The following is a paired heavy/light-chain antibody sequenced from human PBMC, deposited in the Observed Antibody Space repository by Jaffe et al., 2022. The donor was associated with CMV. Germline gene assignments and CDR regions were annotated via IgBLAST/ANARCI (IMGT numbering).Heavy chain of an antibody. Sequence: VQESGGGLVQPGRSLRLSCTASGFTFGDYAMTWVRQAPGKGLEWIGFIRSKTYGGTTEYAASVKGRFTISRDDSKSIAYLQMNSLRTEDTAVYYCTRELGHIVSTWDDYWGQGTLVTVSS. D-gene: IGHD5-12*01. CDR3: TRELGHIVSTWDDY. J-gene: IGHJ4*02. CDR2: IRSKTYGGTT. V-gene: IGHV3-49*04. CDR1: GFTFGDYA.
Light chain of an antibody. CDR2: GAA. V-gene: IGKV3-20*01. Sequence: EIVLTQSPGTLSLSPGERATLSCRASQSVSSNYLAWYQQRPGQAPRLLIYGAASRASGIPDRFSGSGSGTDFTLTISRLEPEDLAVYYCRQYGRLPFTFGPGTKVDIK. J-gene: IGKJ3*01. CDR1: QSVSSNY. CDR3: RQYGRLPFT.